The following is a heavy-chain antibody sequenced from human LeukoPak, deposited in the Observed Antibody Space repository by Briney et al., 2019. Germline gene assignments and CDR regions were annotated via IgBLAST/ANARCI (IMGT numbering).Heavy chain of an antibody. CDR2: ISSISSTI. D-gene: IGHD3-9*01. CDR3: AREGYYDILTGYAYYFDY. J-gene: IGHJ4*02. CDR1: GFTFSSYS. V-gene: IGHV3-48*02. Sequence: GGSLRLSCAASGFTFSSYSMNWVRQAPGKGLEWVSYISSISSTIYYADSVKGRFTIYRDNAKNSLYMQINSLRDEDTAVYYCAREGYYDILTGYAYYFDYWGQGTLVTVSS.